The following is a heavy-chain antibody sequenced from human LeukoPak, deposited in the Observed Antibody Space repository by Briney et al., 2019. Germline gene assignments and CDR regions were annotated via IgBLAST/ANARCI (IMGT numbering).Heavy chain of an antibody. CDR2: ISSSSSTI. J-gene: IGHJ3*02. CDR1: GFPLGGYA. CDR3: ARSGYCSTTNCYIRGAFDI. V-gene: IGHV3-48*01. D-gene: IGHD2-2*02. Sequence: GGSLRLYCTALGFPLGGYAMGWVRQAPGKGLEWVSYISSSSSTIYYVDSVKGRLHISRENAKNSLYLQMSSLRAEDTAVYYCARSGYCSTTNCYIRGAFDIWGQGTMVTVSS.